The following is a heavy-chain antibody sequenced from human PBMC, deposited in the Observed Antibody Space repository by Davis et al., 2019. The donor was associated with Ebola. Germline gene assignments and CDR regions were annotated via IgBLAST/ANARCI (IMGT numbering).Heavy chain of an antibody. J-gene: IGHJ4*02. CDR1: GHTFSSYA. V-gene: IGHV1-3*01. CDR3: AREVDSSGRDY. D-gene: IGHD3-22*01. Sequence: ASVKVSCKASGHTFSSYAMHWVRQAPGQRLEWMGWINAGNGNTKYSQKFQGRVTITRDTSATTAYMELSSLRSEDTAVYYCAREVDSSGRDYWGQGTLVTVSS. CDR2: INAGNGNT.